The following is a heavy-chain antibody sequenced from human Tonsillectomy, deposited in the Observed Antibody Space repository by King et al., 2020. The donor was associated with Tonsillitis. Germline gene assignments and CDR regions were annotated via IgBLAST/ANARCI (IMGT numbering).Heavy chain of an antibody. CDR2: IYSGGST. J-gene: IGHJ6*02. CDR3: AREGGSGSYYAIPWGYYGMDV. Sequence: DVQLVESGGGLIQPGGSLRLSCAASGFTVSLNYMNWVRQAPGKGLEWVSVIYSGGSTYYADSVKGRFTISRDNSKNTLYLQMNSLRAEDTAVYYCAREGGSGSYYAIPWGYYGMDVWGQGTTVTVSS. D-gene: IGHD1-26*01. V-gene: IGHV3-53*01. CDR1: GFTVSLNY.